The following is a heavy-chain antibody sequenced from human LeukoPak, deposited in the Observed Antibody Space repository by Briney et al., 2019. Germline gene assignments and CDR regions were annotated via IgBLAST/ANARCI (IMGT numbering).Heavy chain of an antibody. CDR3: AKETSLLWFGESPFDY. V-gene: IGHV3-9*01. CDR1: GFTFDDYA. Sequence: PGGSLRLSCAASGFTFDDYAMHWVRQAPGKGLEWVSGISWNSGSIGYADSVKGRFTISRDNAKNSLYLQMNSLRAEDTALYYCAKETSLLWFGESPFDYWGQGTLVTVSS. J-gene: IGHJ4*02. CDR2: ISWNSGSI. D-gene: IGHD3-10*01.